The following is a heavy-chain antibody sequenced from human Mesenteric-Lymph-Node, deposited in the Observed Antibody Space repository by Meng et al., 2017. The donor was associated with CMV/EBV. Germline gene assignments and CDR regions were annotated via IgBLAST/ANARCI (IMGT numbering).Heavy chain of an antibody. CDR1: GITFSNDW. Sequence: ADCGITFSNDWMHGVRQAPGKGLVWVSQINIDGTTTNYADSVKGRFTISRDNAKNTLYLQMNSLRAEDTAVYYCAREDNWNDGHFDHWGQGTLVTVSS. CDR2: INIDGTTT. CDR3: AREDNWNDGHFDH. V-gene: IGHV3-74*01. J-gene: IGHJ4*02. D-gene: IGHD1-20*01.